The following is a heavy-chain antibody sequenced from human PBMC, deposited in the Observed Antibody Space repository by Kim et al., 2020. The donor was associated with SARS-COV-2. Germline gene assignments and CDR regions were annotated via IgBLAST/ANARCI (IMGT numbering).Heavy chain of an antibody. J-gene: IGHJ3*02. CDR2: IIPIFGTA. Sequence: SVKVSCKASGGTFSSYAISWVRQAPGQGLEWMGGIIPIFGTANYAQKFQGRVTITADESTSTAYMELSSLRSEDTAVYYCARTEGYYYDSSGTFDIWGQGTMVTVSS. V-gene: IGHV1-69*13. CDR1: GGTFSSYA. CDR3: ARTEGYYYDSSGTFDI. D-gene: IGHD3-22*01.